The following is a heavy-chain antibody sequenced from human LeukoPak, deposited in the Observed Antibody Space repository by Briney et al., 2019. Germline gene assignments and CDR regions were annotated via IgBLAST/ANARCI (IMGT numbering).Heavy chain of an antibody. Sequence: ASVKVSCKASGYTFTSYYMHWVRRAPGQGLEWMGIINPSGGSTSYAQKFQGRVTMTRDMSTSTVYMELSSLRSEDTAVYYCARVGNPADYGDYARSLDLDYWGQGTLVTVSS. D-gene: IGHD4-17*01. V-gene: IGHV1-46*01. CDR2: INPSGGST. CDR3: ARVGNPADYGDYARSLDLDY. CDR1: GYTFTSYY. J-gene: IGHJ4*02.